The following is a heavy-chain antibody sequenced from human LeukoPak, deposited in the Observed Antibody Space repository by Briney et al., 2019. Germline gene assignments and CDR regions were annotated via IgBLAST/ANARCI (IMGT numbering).Heavy chain of an antibody. J-gene: IGHJ4*02. V-gene: IGHV4-59*01. Sequence: SETLSLTCTVSGGSISSYYWSWIRQPPGKGLEWIGYIYYSGSTNYNPSLKSRVTISVDTSKNQFSLKLSSVTAADTAVYYCARVRGGNHFDYWGQGTPVTVAS. D-gene: IGHD4-23*01. CDR1: GGSISSYY. CDR3: ARVRGGNHFDY. CDR2: IYYSGST.